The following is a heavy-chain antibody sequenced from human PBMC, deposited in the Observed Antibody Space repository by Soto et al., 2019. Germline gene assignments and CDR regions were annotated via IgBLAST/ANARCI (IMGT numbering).Heavy chain of an antibody. V-gene: IGHV5-51*01. CDR1: GYRFTNYW. Sequence: GESLKIPCKGPGYRFTNYWIDWVRQMPGKGLEWRGVIYPCDSDTRYSPSCQGHVTISADKSISTAYLQWSSLKASDTDIYYCASTDVVSTIDDGRDAFDIWGQGTMVTVSS. D-gene: IGHD5-12*01. J-gene: IGHJ3*02. CDR3: ASTDVVSTIDDGRDAFDI. CDR2: IYPCDSDT.